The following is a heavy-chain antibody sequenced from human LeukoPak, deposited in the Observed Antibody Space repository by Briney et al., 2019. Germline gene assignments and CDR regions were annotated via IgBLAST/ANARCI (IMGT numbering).Heavy chain of an antibody. Sequence: GGPLRLSCAASGFTFKTYWMHWVRQAPGKGLVWVSHSNSDGSSTSYADSVRGRFTISRDNAKNTLYLQMNSLRAEDTAVYYCARDLKGPVNDVFDMWGQGTMVTASS. J-gene: IGHJ3*02. CDR1: GFTFKTYW. D-gene: IGHD4-23*01. V-gene: IGHV3-74*01. CDR2: SNSDGSST. CDR3: ARDLKGPVNDVFDM.